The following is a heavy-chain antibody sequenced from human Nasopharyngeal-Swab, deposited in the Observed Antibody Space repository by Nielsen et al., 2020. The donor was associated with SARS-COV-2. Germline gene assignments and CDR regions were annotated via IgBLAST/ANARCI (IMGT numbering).Heavy chain of an antibody. J-gene: IGHJ6*02. CDR1: QFNLTKYN. D-gene: IGHD3-22*01. CDR3: TRDGLNGYYDSSGYPLRDGMDV. V-gene: IGHV3-48*02. Sequence: GGPLRLSCAASQFNLTKYNMHWVRQAPGKGLEWVSYITSSSSTIYYADSVKGRFAISRDNAENALYLQMNSLRDEDTAVYYCTRDGLNGYYDSSGYPLRDGMDVWGQGTTVTVSS. CDR2: ITSSSSTI.